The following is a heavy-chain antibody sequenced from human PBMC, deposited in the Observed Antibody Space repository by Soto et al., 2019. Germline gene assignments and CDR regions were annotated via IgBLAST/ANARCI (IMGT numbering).Heavy chain of an antibody. CDR3: AKDSRFLLNWYVEL. Sequence: QVQLVESAGGVVQPGRSLRLSCAASGFTFSSYGMHWVRQAPGKGLEWVAVISYDGSNKYYADSVKGRFTISRDNTKNTLYLQMNSLMAEDTDVDYCAKDSRFLLNWYVELWGRGTLVTPSS. D-gene: IGHD3-3*01. J-gene: IGHJ2*01. CDR2: ISYDGSNK. V-gene: IGHV3-30*18. CDR1: GFTFSSYG.